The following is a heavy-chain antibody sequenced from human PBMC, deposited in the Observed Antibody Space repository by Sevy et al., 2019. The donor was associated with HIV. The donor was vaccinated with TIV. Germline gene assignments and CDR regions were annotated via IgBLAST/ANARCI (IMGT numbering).Heavy chain of an antibody. CDR3: ARERFSDYYGMDV. CDR2: INHSGST. J-gene: IGHJ6*02. Sequence: SETRSLTCAVYGGSFSGYYWSWIRQPPGEGLEWIGEINHSGSTNYNPSLKSRVTISVDTSKNQFSLKLSSVTAADTAVYYCARERFSDYYGMDVWGQGTTVTVSS. V-gene: IGHV4-34*01. D-gene: IGHD3-3*01. CDR1: GGSFSGYY.